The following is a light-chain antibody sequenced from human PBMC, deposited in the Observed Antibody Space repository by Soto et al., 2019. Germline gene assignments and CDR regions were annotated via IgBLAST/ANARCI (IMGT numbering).Light chain of an antibody. V-gene: IGKV3-15*01. CDR1: QSGSNN. CDR3: QQYNSWPPIT. CDR2: GAS. Sequence: IVLTQSPGTLSLSPGERAALSCRASQSGSNNYLAGYQQKPGQAPRLLIYGASNRATGIPARFSGGGSGTEFTLTISSLQSEDFAVYYCQQYNSWPPITFGQGTRLEIK. J-gene: IGKJ5*01.